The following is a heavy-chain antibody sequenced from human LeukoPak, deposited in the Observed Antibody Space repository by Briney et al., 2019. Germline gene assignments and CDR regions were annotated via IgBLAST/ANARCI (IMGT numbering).Heavy chain of an antibody. CDR3: VRDKVRRSYWYDN. J-gene: IGHJ4*02. CDR1: GGTFNSYA. CDR2: INPLPGIA. V-gene: IGHV1-69*04. D-gene: IGHD6-19*01. Sequence: ASVKVSCKASGGTFNSYAISWVRQAPGQGVEWRGRINPLPGIANYAQKFQGRVTVTRDKSTSTVYMELSGLTSEDTAAQYCVRDKVRRSYWYDNWGQGPLVTVSS.